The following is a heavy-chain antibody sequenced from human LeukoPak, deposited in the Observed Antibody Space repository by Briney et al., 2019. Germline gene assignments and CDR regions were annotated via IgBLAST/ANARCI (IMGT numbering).Heavy chain of an antibody. CDR2: IYYSGST. CDR1: GGSISSYY. D-gene: IGHD4-11*01. CDR3: ARHRSSVSGPYYYYGMDV. V-gene: IGHV4-59*08. J-gene: IGHJ6*02. Sequence: SETLSLTCTVSGGSISSYYWSWIRQPPGKGLEWIGYIYYSGSTNYNPSLKSRVTTSVDTSKNQFSLKLSSVTAADTAVYYCARHRSSVSGPYYYYGMDVWGQGTTVTVSS.